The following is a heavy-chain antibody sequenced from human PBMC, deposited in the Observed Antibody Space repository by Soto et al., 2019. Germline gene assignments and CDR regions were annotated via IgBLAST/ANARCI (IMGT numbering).Heavy chain of an antibody. D-gene: IGHD2-2*01. V-gene: IGHV2-5*02. CDR3: AHAYGGTSWPNDAFDV. CDR2: IYWDDDK. CDR1: GFSLSADGVG. Sequence: QITLKESGPTLVKPTQTLTLTCTFSGFSLSADGVGVGWIRQPPGKALEWLALIYWDDDKRYRPSLKSRLTIAQXTXKXXVVLTLTNMDPVDTATYYCAHAYGGTSWPNDAFDVWGQGTVVTVSS. J-gene: IGHJ3*01.